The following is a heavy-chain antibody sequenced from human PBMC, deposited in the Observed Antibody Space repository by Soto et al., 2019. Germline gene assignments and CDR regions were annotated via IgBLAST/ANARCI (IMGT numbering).Heavy chain of an antibody. J-gene: IGHJ4*02. CDR2: ISGSGGST. D-gene: IGHD6-6*01. V-gene: IGHV3-23*01. Sequence: GSLRLSCAASGXTFSSYAMSWVRRAPGRGLEWVSAISGSGGSTYYADAVKGRFNISRGNSKNTLYLQMNSLRSEYTAVYYCAKAPDRYSSSSSFLDYWGQGTLAPVSS. CDR1: GXTFSSYA. CDR3: AKAPDRYSSSSSFLDY.